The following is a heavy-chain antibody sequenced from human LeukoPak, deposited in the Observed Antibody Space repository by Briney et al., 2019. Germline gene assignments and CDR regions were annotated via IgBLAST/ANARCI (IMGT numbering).Heavy chain of an antibody. CDR1: GGSISSYY. J-gene: IGHJ4*02. Sequence: PSETLSLTCTVSGGSISSYYWSWIRQPPGKGLEWIGYIYYSGSTYYNPSLKSRITISVDTSKNQFSLKLSSVTAADTAVYYCAGEFRSGNKYFDYWGQGTLVTVSS. V-gene: IGHV4-59*12. CDR3: AGEFRSGNKYFDY. CDR2: IYYSGST. D-gene: IGHD3-10*01.